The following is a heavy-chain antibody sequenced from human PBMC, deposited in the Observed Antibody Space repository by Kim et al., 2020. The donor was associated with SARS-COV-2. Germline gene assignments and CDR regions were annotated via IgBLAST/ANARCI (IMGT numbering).Heavy chain of an antibody. CDR1: GFTFSSYA. D-gene: IGHD2-2*01. V-gene: IGHV3-23*01. CDR3: AKESGFLVVPAAIGPDGY. J-gene: IGHJ1*01. Sequence: GGSLRLSCAASGFTFSSYAMSWVRQAPGKGLEWVSAISGSGGSTYYADSVKGRFTISRDNSKNTLYLQMNSLRAEDTAVYYCAKESGFLVVPAAIGPDGYWGQGTLLTVSA. CDR2: ISGSGGST.